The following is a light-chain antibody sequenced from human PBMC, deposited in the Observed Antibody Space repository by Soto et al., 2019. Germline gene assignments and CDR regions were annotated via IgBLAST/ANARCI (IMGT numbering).Light chain of an antibody. CDR2: SNN. Sequence: QSVLTQPPSASGTPGQRVTISCSGSSSNIGSNTVNWYQQLPGTAPKLLIYSNNQRPSGVPDRFSGSKSGTSASLAISGLQSEDEADYYCAAWDDSLNGHWVFGGWTKLTVL. J-gene: IGLJ3*02. V-gene: IGLV1-44*01. CDR3: AAWDDSLNGHWV. CDR1: SSNIGSNT.